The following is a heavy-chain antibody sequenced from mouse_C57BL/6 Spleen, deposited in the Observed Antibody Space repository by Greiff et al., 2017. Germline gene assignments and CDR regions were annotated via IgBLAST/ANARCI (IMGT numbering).Heavy chain of an antibody. CDR2: IYPSDSET. CDR1: GYTFTSYW. J-gene: IGHJ1*03. CDR3: AKGGVVARYFDV. Sequence: VQLQQPGAELVRPGSSVKLSCKASGYTFTSYWMDWVKQRPGQGLEWIGNIYPSDSETHYNQKFKDKATLTVDKSSSTAYMQLSSLTSEDSAVYYCAKGGVVARYFDVWGTGTTVTVSS. D-gene: IGHD1-1*01. V-gene: IGHV1-61*01.